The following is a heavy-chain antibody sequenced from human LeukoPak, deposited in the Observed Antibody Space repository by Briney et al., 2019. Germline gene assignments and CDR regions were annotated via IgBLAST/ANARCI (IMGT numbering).Heavy chain of an antibody. J-gene: IGHJ4*02. D-gene: IGHD4-17*01. V-gene: IGHV4-31*03. Sequence: PSETLSLTCTVSGGSISSGGYYWSWIRQHPGKGLEWIGYIYYSGSTYYNPSLKSRVTISVDTSKNQFSLKLSSVTAADTAVYYCARADYGDYGSSAAFDYWGRGTLVTVSS. CDR2: IYYSGST. CDR1: GGSISSGGYY. CDR3: ARADYGDYGSSAAFDY.